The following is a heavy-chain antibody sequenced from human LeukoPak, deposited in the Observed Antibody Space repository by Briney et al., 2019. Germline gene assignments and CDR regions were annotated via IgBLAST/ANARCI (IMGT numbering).Heavy chain of an antibody. J-gene: IGHJ6*03. D-gene: IGHD3-16*01. CDR2: IYYSGST. Sequence: SETLSLTCTVSGGSIRGYYWSWVRQPPGKGLEWIAYIYYSGSTNYNPSLKSRVTISLDTSKNQFSLKLSSVTAADTAVYYCAVGATHYYMGVWGKGTTVTVSS. V-gene: IGHV4-59*08. CDR3: AVGATHYYMGV. CDR1: GGSIRGYY.